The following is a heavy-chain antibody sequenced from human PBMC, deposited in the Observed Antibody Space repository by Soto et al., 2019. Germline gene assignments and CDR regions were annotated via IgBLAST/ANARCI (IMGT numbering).Heavy chain of an antibody. V-gene: IGHV3-21*04. Sequence: GGSLRLSCAASGFTFSSYSMNWVRQAPGKGLEWVASISSSSSYIYYADSVKGRFTISRDNAKNSLYLQMSSLRAEDTAVYYCARYEGRCSSTSCYTWDYYYYYGMDVWGQGTTVTVSS. J-gene: IGHJ6*02. CDR2: ISSSSSYI. CDR1: GFTFSSYS. CDR3: ARYEGRCSSTSCYTWDYYYYYGMDV. D-gene: IGHD2-2*02.